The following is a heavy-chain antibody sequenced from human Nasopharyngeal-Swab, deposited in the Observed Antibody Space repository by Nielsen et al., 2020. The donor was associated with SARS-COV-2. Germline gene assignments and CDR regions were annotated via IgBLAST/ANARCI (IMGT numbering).Heavy chain of an antibody. J-gene: IGHJ6*02. CDR3: AKDLAKTVASATPYYYGMDV. D-gene: IGHD5-12*01. Sequence: WIRQPPGKGLEWVSVISYDGNNKYYADSVKGRFTISRDTSKNTLYLQMDSLRAEDTAMYYCAKDLAKTVASATPYYYGMDVWGQGTTVTSP. V-gene: IGHV3-30*18. CDR2: ISYDGNNK.